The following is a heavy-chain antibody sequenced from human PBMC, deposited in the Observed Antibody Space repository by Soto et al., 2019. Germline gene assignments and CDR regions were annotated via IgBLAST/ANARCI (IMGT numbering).Heavy chain of an antibody. Sequence: EVQLVESGGGLVQPGGSLRLSCAASGFTFSSYWMSWVRQAPGKGLEWVANIKQDGSEKYYVDSVKGRFTISRDNAKNSLYLQMNSLRAEDTAVYYCARDFRKWELLDYFDYWGQGTLVTVSS. D-gene: IGHD1-26*01. CDR2: IKQDGSEK. J-gene: IGHJ4*02. CDR3: ARDFRKWELLDYFDY. CDR1: GFTFSSYW. V-gene: IGHV3-7*01.